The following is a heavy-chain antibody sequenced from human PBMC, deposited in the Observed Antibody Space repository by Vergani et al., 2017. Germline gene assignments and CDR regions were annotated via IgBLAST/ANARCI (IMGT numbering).Heavy chain of an antibody. J-gene: IGHJ6*03. CDR3: AKDRYCSSTGCYGYMDV. CDR2: NSGIGSST. CDR1: GFTLSSFA. D-gene: IGHD2-2*01. Sequence: EVQLWESGGGLVQPGGSLRLSCAASGFTLSSFAMSWVRQAPGKGLEWVSTNSGIGSSTYYADSVKGRFTISRDNSKNTLYLQMNSLRAEDTAVYYCAKDRYCSSTGCYGYMDVWGKGTTVTVSS. V-gene: IGHV3-23*01.